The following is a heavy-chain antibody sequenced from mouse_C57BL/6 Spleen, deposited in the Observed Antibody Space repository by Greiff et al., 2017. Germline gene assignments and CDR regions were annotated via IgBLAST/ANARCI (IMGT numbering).Heavy chain of an antibody. CDR2: IDPETGGT. V-gene: IGHV1-15*01. J-gene: IGHJ4*01. Sequence: QVQLQQSGAELVRPGASVTLSCKASGYTFTDYEMHWVKQTPVHGLEWIGAIDPETGGTAYNQKFKGKAILTADKSSSTAYMELRSLTSEDSAVYYCTRYLYYGSSLYYAMDYWGQGTSVTVSS. CDR3: TRYLYYGSSLYYAMDY. D-gene: IGHD1-1*01. CDR1: GYTFTDYE.